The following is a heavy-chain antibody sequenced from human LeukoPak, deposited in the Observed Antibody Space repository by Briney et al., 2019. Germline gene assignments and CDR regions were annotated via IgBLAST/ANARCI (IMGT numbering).Heavy chain of an antibody. J-gene: IGHJ4*02. V-gene: IGHV4-4*07. CDR1: GAPISSSY. CDR3: ARNRDYGDGAFGY. Sequence: SETLSLTCTVSGAPISSSYWSWIRQPAGKGLDWIGRIYTSGSTNYNPSLKSRVTMSVDTSKNQFSLKLSSVTAADTAVYYCARNRDYGDGAFGYWGQGTLVTVSS. CDR2: IYTSGST. D-gene: IGHD4-17*01.